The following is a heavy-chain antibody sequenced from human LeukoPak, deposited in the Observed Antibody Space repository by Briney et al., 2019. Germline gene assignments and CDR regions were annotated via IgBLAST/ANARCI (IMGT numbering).Heavy chain of an antibody. J-gene: IGHJ4*02. D-gene: IGHD4-17*01. CDR2: ISTHSDDT. Sequence: ASVNVSCKASGYSFTTYGISWVRQAPGQGLEWMGWISTHSDDTKSAQKFQGRVTMTTDTSTSTAYMELRSLRSDDTAVYYCARDSLGGYGDYADYWGQGTLVTVSS. CDR3: ARDSLGGYGDYADY. V-gene: IGHV1-18*01. CDR1: GYSFTTYG.